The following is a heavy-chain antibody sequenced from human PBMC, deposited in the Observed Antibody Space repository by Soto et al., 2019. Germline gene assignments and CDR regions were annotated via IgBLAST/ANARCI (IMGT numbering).Heavy chain of an antibody. CDR3: ARALGGYSYGLSSLGYYGRDV. D-gene: IGHD5-18*01. Sequence: GGSLRRSCAGSGFTFSSYWMHWIRRAPGKGLVWVSRINSDGSSTSYADSVKGRFTISRDNANNTLYLQMNSLRAEDTAVYYCARALGGYSYGLSSLGYYGRDVWGQGTTVTVSS. V-gene: IGHV3-74*01. CDR2: INSDGSST. J-gene: IGHJ6*02. CDR1: GFTFSSYW.